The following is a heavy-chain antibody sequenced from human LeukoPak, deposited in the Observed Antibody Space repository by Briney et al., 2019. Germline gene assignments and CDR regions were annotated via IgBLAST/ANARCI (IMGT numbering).Heavy chain of an antibody. V-gene: IGHV5-51*01. D-gene: IGHD3-10*01. CDR1: GYSFTSYW. J-gene: IGHJ6*03. CDR2: IYPGDSDT. CDR3: ARQTIAYGDSVSGLYYYYMDV. Sequence: GESLKISCKGSGYSFTSYWIGWVRQMPGKGLEWMGIIYPGDSDTRYSPSFQGQVTISADKSISTAYLQWSSLKASDTAMYYCARQTIAYGDSVSGLYYYYMDVWGKGTTVTISS.